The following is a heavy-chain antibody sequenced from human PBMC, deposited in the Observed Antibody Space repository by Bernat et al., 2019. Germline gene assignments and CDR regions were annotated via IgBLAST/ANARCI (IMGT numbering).Heavy chain of an antibody. CDR3: ARDGRDYLSFRYGMDV. CDR1: GDSVSSNSAS. D-gene: IGHD3-10*01. V-gene: IGHV6-1*01. Sequence: QVQLQQLGPGLVKPSQTLSLTCAISGDSVSSNSASWNWIRQSPSRGLEWLGRTYYRSKWYNDYAVSVKSRITINPDTSKNQFSLQLNSVTPEDTAVYYCARDGRDYLSFRYGMDVWGQGTTVTVSS. CDR2: TYYRSKWYN. J-gene: IGHJ6*02.